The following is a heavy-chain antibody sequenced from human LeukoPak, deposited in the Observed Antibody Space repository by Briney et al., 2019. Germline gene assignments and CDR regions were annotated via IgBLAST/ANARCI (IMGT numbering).Heavy chain of an antibody. CDR1: GFTFSSYS. Sequence: PGGSLRLSCAASGFTFSSYSMNWVRQAPGKGLEWVSSISSSSSYIYYADSVKGRFTISRDSAKNSLYLQMNSLRAEDTAVHYCASKYQLLWGIDYWGQGTLVTVSS. D-gene: IGHD2-2*01. J-gene: IGHJ4*02. CDR3: ASKYQLLWGIDY. CDR2: ISSSSSYI. V-gene: IGHV3-21*01.